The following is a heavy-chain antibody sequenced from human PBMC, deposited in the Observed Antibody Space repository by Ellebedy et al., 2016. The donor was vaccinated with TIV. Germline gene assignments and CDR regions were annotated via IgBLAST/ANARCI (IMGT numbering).Heavy chain of an antibody. V-gene: IGHV3-13*01. CDR2: IGTAGDT. CDR3: ARVRLGDTAVDH. D-gene: IGHD2-21*01. CDR1: GFTFSSYD. J-gene: IGHJ4*03. Sequence: GGSLRLSCAASGFTFSSYDMHWVRQGTGKGLEWVSAIGTAGDTYYPGSVKGRFTISRENAKNSLYLQITSLRAEDTAVYYCARVRLGDTAVDHWGQGTLVTVSS.